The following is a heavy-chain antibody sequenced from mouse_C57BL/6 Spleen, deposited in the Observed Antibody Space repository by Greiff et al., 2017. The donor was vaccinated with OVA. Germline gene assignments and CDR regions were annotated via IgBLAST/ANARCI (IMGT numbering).Heavy chain of an antibody. CDR1: GYTFTSYW. D-gene: IGHD2-5*01. J-gene: IGHJ4*01. CDR2: IYPGNSDT. CDR3: CLDYSIYYYAMDY. Sequence: EVQLQQSGTVLARPGASVKMSCKTSGYTFTSYWMHWVKQRPGQGLEWIGAIYPGNSDTSYNQKFKGKAKLTAVTSASTAYMELSSLTNEDSAVYYCCLDYSIYYYAMDYWGQGTSVTVSS. V-gene: IGHV1-5*01.